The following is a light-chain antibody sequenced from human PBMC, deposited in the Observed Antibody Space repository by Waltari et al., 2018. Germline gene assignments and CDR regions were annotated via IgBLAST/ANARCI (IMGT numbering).Light chain of an antibody. J-gene: IGKJ1*01. Sequence: SCRASQSINSCFACYQHKPGQAPRLLIYGASTRAAGGPARFSGSGSGTEFTLTISSLQSEDFGVYYCQQSKIWPAFGQGTKVEIK. CDR2: GAS. CDR3: QQSKIWPA. CDR1: QSINSC. V-gene: IGKV3-15*01.